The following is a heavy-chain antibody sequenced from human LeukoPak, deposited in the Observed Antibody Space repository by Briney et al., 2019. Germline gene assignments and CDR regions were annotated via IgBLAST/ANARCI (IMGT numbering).Heavy chain of an antibody. CDR1: GFTVSDNY. D-gene: IGHD4-11*01. Sequence: PPGGSLRLSCAASGFTVSDNYMSWVRQAPGKGLEWVSVISASGRNTYYSDSAKGQFTISRDNSKNTLYLQMRSLRAEDTAVYYCVRRGSNYPYYMDVWGKGTTVTVSS. CDR2: ISASGRNT. CDR3: VRRGSNYPYYMDV. V-gene: IGHV3-23*01. J-gene: IGHJ6*03.